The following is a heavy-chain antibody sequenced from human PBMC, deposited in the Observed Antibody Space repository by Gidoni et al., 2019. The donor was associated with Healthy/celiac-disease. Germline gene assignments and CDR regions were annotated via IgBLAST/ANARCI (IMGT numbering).Heavy chain of an antibody. CDR3: AKDTDDAFDI. V-gene: IGHV3-9*03. J-gene: IGHJ3*02. CDR2: ISWNRGSI. CDR1: GFTFDEYA. Sequence: EVQLVESGGGLIQPGRSLRLSCAASGFTFDEYAMHWVRQAPGKGLEWVSGISWNRGSIGYADSVKGRFTISRDNAKNSLYLQMNSLRAEDMALYYCAKDTDDAFDIWGQGTMVTVSS.